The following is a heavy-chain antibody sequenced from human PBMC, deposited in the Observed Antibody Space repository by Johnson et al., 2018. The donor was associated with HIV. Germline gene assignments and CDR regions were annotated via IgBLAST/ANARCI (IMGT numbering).Heavy chain of an antibody. Sequence: QVQLVESGGGVVQPGRSLRLSCAASGFTFSSYGMHWVRQAPGKGLEWVAVISYDGSNKYYADSVKGRFTISRDNSKNTFYLQMNSLTAEDTAVYYCASPRGTHGAFDIWGQGTMVTVSS. J-gene: IGHJ3*02. CDR2: ISYDGSNK. CDR3: ASPRGTHGAFDI. V-gene: IGHV3-30*03. CDR1: GFTFSSYG. D-gene: IGHD1-1*01.